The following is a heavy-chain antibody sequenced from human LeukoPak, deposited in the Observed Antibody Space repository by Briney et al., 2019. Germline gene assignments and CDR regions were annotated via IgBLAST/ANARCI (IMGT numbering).Heavy chain of an antibody. CDR1: GYSISSGYY. CDR2: IYHSGST. Sequence: PSETLSLTCTVSGYSISSGYYWGWIRQPPGKGLEWVGSIYHSGSTYYNPSLKSRVTISVDMSRNQLSLKLSSVTAADTAVYYCARAKRYCSSTSCYTGNWFDPWGQGTLVTVSS. CDR3: ARAKRYCSSTSCYTGNWFDP. D-gene: IGHD2-2*02. J-gene: IGHJ5*02. V-gene: IGHV4-38-2*02.